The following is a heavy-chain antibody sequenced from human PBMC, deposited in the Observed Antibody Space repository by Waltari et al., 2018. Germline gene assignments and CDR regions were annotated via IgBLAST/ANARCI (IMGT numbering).Heavy chain of an antibody. CDR2: ISASGVTK. J-gene: IGHJ3*02. CDR1: GFTFSSYA. CDR3: AKDITRFLELSNDAFDM. V-gene: IGHV3-23*04. D-gene: IGHD3-3*01. Sequence: EVQLVESGGGLVQPGGSLRLSCAASGFTFSSYAMSWVRQAPGKGLEWVSSISASGVTKYYADSVKGRFTVSRDNFQNTLFFQMNSLRAEDTAVYYCAKDITRFLELSNDAFDMWGQGTMVSVSS.